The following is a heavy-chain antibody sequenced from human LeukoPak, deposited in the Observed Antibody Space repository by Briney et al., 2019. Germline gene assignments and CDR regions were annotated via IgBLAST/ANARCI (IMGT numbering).Heavy chain of an antibody. J-gene: IGHJ4*02. Sequence: GGSLRLSCAASGFTFSDYYMSWIRQAPGKGLEWVSHISTTSTNTNYADSVNGRFTISRDNARNSLYLQMNSLGDEDTAVYYCAREIRGYYLDYWGQGIPVTVSS. V-gene: IGHV3-11*05. CDR1: GFTFSDYY. CDR2: ISTTSTNT. D-gene: IGHD6-25*01. CDR3: AREIRGYYLDY.